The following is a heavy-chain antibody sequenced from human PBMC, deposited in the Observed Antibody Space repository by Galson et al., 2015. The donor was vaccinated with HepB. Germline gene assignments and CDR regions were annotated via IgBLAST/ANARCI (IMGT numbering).Heavy chain of an antibody. V-gene: IGHV5-51*01. D-gene: IGHD2-2*01. J-gene: IGHJ5*02. CDR3: ARLDSSHIVVVPAARFDP. CDR2: IYPGDSDT. CDR1: GYSFTSYW. Sequence: QSGAEVKKPGESLKISCKGSGYSFTSYWIGWVRQMPGKGLEWMGIIYPGDSDTRYSPSFQGQVTISADKSISTAYLQWSSLKASDTAMYYCARLDSSHIVVVPAARFDPWGQGTLVTVSS.